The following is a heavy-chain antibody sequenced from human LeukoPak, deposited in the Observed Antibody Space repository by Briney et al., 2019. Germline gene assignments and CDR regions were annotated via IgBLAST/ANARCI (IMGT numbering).Heavy chain of an antibody. CDR2: IYHSGST. J-gene: IGHJ5*02. Sequence: PSETLSLTCTVSGYSISSGYYWGWIRQPPGKGLEWIGSIYHSGSTYYNPSLKSRVTISVDTSKNQFSLKLSSVTAADTAVYYCARGARGTWIEHESYWFDPWGQGTLVTVSS. D-gene: IGHD5-12*01. CDR1: GYSISSGYY. CDR3: ARGARGTWIEHESYWFDP. V-gene: IGHV4-38-2*02.